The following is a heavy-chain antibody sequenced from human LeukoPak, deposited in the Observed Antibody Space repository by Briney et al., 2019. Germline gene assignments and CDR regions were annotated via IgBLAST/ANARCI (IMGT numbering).Heavy chain of an antibody. CDR2: IIPIFGTA. D-gene: IGHD3-3*01. CDR1: GGTFSSYA. V-gene: IGHV1-69*13. CDR3: AREPTITIFGVVMTEHYFDY. Sequence: SVKVSCKASGGTFSSYAISWVRQAPGQGLGWMGGIIPIFGTANYAQKFQGRVTITADESTSTAYMELSSLRSEDTAVYYCAREPTITIFGVVMTEHYFDYWGQGTLVTVSS. J-gene: IGHJ4*02.